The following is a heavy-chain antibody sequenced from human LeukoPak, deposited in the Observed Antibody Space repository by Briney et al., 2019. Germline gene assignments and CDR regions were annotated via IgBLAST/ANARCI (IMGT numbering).Heavy chain of an antibody. V-gene: IGHV3-21*01. J-gene: IGHJ4*02. CDR3: AKDGTHYYGSGSLF. CDR2: ISSSSSYI. D-gene: IGHD3-10*01. CDR1: GFTFSSCS. Sequence: AGGSLRLSCAASGFTFSSCSMSWVRQAPGKGLEWVSSISSSSSYIYQADSVKGRFTISRDNAKNSLYLQMNSLRAEDTAVYYCAKDGTHYYGSGSLFWGQGTLVTVSS.